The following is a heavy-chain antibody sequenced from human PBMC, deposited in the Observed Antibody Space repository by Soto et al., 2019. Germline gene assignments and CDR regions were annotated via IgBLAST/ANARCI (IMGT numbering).Heavy chain of an antibody. J-gene: IGHJ6*02. CDR2: INSDGSST. CDR3: ARGIRGRYSSSDYYYYGMHV. D-gene: IGHD6-6*01. CDR1: GFTFSSYW. V-gene: IGHV3-74*01. Sequence: GGSLRLSCAASGFTFSSYWMHWVRQAPGKGLVWVSRINSDGSSTSYADSVKGRFAISRDNAKNTLYLQMNSLRAEDTAVYYCARGIRGRYSSSDYYYYGMHVWGQGTTVTVS.